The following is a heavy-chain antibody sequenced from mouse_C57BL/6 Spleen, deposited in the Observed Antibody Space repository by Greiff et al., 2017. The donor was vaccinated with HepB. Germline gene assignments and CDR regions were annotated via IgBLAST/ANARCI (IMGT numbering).Heavy chain of an antibody. J-gene: IGHJ2*01. CDR2: IDPNSGGT. D-gene: IGHD1-1*01. CDR3: ARLEDYGSSPGFVY. CDR1: GYTFTSYW. V-gene: IGHV1-72*01. Sequence: QQSCKASGYTFTSYWMHWVKQRPGRGLEWIGRIDPNSGGTKYNEKFKSKATLTVDKPSSTAYMQLSSLTSEDSAVYYCARLEDYGSSPGFVYWGQGTTLTVSS.